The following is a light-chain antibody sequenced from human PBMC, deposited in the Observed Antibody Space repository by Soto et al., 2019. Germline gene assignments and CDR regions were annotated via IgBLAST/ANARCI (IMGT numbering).Light chain of an antibody. J-gene: IGLJ2*01. V-gene: IGLV1-40*01. CDR1: GSNIGTYE. CDR2: HTF. Sequence: QSVLTQPPSVSGAPGQSVTLSCTGSGSNIGTYEVHWYQQLPGVAPKLLIQHTFNRPSGVPDRFSASKSGTSASLAITGLLPEDEADYYCQSYDTCLSAVVFGGGTKLTVL. CDR3: QSYDTCLSAVV.